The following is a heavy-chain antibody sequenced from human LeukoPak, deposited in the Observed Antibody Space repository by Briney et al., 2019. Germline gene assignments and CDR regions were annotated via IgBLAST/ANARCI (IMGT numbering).Heavy chain of an antibody. CDR2: ISWNSGSI. V-gene: IGHV3-9*01. CDR1: GFTFDDYA. J-gene: IGHJ4*02. CDR3: AKDIGGAVAAAGFDY. D-gene: IGHD6-13*01. Sequence: GGSLRLSCAASGFTFDDYAMHWVRQAPGKGLEWVSGISWNSGSIGYADSVKGRFTISRDNAKNSLYLQMNSLRAEDTALYYCAKDIGGAVAAAGFDYWGQGTLVTVSP.